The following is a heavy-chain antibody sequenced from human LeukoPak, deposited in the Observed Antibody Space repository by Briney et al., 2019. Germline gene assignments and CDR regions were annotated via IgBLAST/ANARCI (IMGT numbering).Heavy chain of an antibody. CDR3: ASLVYCGADCYTDY. Sequence: GGPLRLSCAASGFTFSSYNMIWVRHAPGKGREWVSSISSSSNYIYYADSVKGRFTISRDNAKNSLYLQMSSLRAEDTAVYYCASLVYCGADCYTDYWGQGTLVTVSS. J-gene: IGHJ4*02. D-gene: IGHD2-21*02. CDR1: GFTFSSYN. V-gene: IGHV3-21*01. CDR2: ISSSSNYI.